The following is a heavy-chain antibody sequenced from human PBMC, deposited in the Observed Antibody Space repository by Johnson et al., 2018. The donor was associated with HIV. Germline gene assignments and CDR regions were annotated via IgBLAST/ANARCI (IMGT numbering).Heavy chain of an antibody. V-gene: IGHV3-53*01. Sequence: VQLVESGGGLIQPGGSLRLSCAASGFTVSSNYMSWVRQAPGKGLEWVSIIYSDGSTYFADSVKGRFPISRDNSNNTLFLQMNSLRVEDTAVYYCARALLIAARPVGAFDIWGQGTMVTVS. J-gene: IGHJ3*02. D-gene: IGHD6-6*01. CDR2: IYSDGST. CDR3: ARALLIAARPVGAFDI. CDR1: GFTVSSNY.